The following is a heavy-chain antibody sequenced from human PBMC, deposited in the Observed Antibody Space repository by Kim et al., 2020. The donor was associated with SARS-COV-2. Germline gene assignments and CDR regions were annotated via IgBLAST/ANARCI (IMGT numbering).Heavy chain of an antibody. CDR1: GFTFSSYA. J-gene: IGHJ3*02. D-gene: IGHD3-3*01. CDR2: ISYDGSNK. CDR3: RGGYYGPHDAFDI. V-gene: IGHV3-30-3*01. Sequence: GGSLRLSCAASGFTFSSYAMHWVRQAPGKGLEWVAVISYDGSNKYYADSVKGRFTISRDNSKNTLYLQMNSLRAEDTAVYYCRGGYYGPHDAFDIWGQGTMVTVSS.